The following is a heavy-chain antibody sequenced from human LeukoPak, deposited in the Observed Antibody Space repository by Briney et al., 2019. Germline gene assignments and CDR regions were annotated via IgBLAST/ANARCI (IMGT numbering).Heavy chain of an antibody. Sequence: ASVKVSCKASGYTFTSYDINWVRQATGQGLEWMGWMNPNSGNTGYAQKFQGRVTMTRNTSISTAYMELSSLRSEDTAVYYCARLITVVRGGKYYFDYWGQGTLVTVSS. CDR3: ARLITVVRGGKYYFDY. CDR1: GYTFTSYD. J-gene: IGHJ4*02. V-gene: IGHV1-8*01. D-gene: IGHD3-10*01. CDR2: MNPNSGNT.